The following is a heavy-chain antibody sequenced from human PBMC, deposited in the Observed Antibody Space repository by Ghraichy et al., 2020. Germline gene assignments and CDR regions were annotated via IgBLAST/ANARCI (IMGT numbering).Heavy chain of an antibody. Sequence: SETLSLTCTVSGGSISSSSYYWGWIRQPPGKGLEWIGSIFYSGSTYYNPSLKSRVTISVDTSKNQFSLKLSSVTAADTAVYYCARHWYYYGSGKIGWFDPWGQGTLVTVSS. CDR2: IFYSGST. CDR3: ARHWYYYGSGKIGWFDP. D-gene: IGHD3-10*01. V-gene: IGHV4-39*01. J-gene: IGHJ5*02. CDR1: GGSISSSSYY.